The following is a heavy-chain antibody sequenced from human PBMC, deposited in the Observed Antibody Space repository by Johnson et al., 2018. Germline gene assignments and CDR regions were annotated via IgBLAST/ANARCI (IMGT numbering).Heavy chain of an antibody. J-gene: IGHJ6*03. CDR2: ISYDGSNK. CDR1: GFTFSSYA. V-gene: IGHV3-30-3*01. Sequence: VQLVESGGGVVQPGRSLRLSCAASGFTFSSYAMHWVRQAPGKGLEWVAVISYDGSNKYYADSVKGRFTISRDNSKNTRYLQMNSLRAEDTAVYYCARGGLGYCSSTSCYGGHYMDVWGKGTTVTVSS. D-gene: IGHD2-2*01. CDR3: ARGGLGYCSSTSCYGGHYMDV.